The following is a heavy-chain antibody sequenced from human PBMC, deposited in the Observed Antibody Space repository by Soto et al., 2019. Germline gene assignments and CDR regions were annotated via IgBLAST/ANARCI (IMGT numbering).Heavy chain of an antibody. CDR1: GGSINRGVY. D-gene: IGHD3-22*01. V-gene: IGHV4-31*03. CDR3: ARLQHNDSGYYPYYFDY. Sequence: LSLTCTVSGGSINRGVYWSWIRQYPGNGLEWIGYISYSGTTYYSPSLKSRVTSSVDTSKNQFSLKLSSVTAADTAVYYCARLQHNDSGYYPYYFDYWGQGTLVTVSS. J-gene: IGHJ4*02. CDR2: ISYSGTT.